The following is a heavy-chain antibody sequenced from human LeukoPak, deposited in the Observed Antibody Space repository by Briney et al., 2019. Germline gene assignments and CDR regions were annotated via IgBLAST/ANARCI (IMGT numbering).Heavy chain of an antibody. CDR1: GFTFSNAW. J-gene: IGHJ4*02. D-gene: IGHD6-6*01. V-gene: IGHV3-15*01. CDR2: IKSKTDGGTT. Sequence: GGSLRLSCAASGFTFSNAWMSWVRQAPGKGLEWVGRIKSKTDGGTTDDAAPVKGRFTISRDDSKNTLYLQMNSLKTEDSAVYYCTGPGEYSSSSVIDYWGQGTLVTVSS. CDR3: TGPGEYSSSSVIDY.